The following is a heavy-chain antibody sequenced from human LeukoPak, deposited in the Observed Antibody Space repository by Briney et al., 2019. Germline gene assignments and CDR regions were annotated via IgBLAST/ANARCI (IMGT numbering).Heavy chain of an antibody. CDR3: ARGYSSGWYISWFDP. CDR1: GGTFSSYA. V-gene: IGHV1-69*13. D-gene: IGHD6-19*01. Sequence: SVKVSCKASGGTFSSYAISWVRQAPGQGLEWMGGIIPIFGTANYAQKFQGRVTITADESTSTAYMELSSLRSEDTAVYYCARGYSSGWYISWFDPWGQGTLVAVSS. CDR2: IIPIFGTA. J-gene: IGHJ5*02.